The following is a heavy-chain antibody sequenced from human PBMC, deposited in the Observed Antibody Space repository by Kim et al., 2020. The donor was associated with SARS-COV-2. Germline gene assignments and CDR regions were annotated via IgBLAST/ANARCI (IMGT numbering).Heavy chain of an antibody. CDR1: GFTFSSYG. CDR2: ISYDGSNK. V-gene: IGHV3-30*18. D-gene: IGHD3-3*01. Sequence: GGSLRLSCAASGFTFSSYGMHWVRQAPGKGLEWVAVISYDGSNKYYADSVKGRFTISRDNSKNTLYLQMNSLRAEDTAVYYCAKDKGKNFWNVHWGQGTLVTVSS. J-gene: IGHJ4*02. CDR3: AKDKGKNFWNVH.